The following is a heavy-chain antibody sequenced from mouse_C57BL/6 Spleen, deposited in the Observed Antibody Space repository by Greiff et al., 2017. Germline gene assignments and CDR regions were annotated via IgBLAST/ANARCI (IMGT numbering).Heavy chain of an antibody. J-gene: IGHJ4*01. CDR1: GYTFTSYW. D-gene: IGHD1-1*01. V-gene: IGHV1-64*01. CDR3: ARSSITTVVAPGAMDY. CDR2: IHPNSGST. Sequence: QVQLQQPGAELVKPGASVKLSCKASGYTFTSYWMHWVKQRPGQGLEWIGMIHPNSGSTNYNEKFKRKATLTVDKSSSTAYMQLSSLTSEDSAVDYCARSSITTVVAPGAMDYWGQGTSVTVSS.